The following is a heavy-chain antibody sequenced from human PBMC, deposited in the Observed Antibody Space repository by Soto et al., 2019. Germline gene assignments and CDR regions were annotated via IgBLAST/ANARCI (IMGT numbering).Heavy chain of an antibody. Sequence: PGESLKISCQASGYSFTNYWIAWVRQKPGKGLEWMGIIYPGNSDTRYSPSFQGQVTISADKSISTAYLQWSSLKASDTAMYYCARHGLTYCGGDCYSGWFDPWGQGTLVTVSS. CDR2: IYPGNSDT. CDR1: GYSFTNYW. J-gene: IGHJ5*02. V-gene: IGHV5-51*01. CDR3: ARHGLTYCGGDCYSGWFDP. D-gene: IGHD2-21*02.